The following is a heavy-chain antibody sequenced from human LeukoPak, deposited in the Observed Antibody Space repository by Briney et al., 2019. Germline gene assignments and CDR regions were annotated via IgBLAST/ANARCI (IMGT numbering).Heavy chain of an antibody. Sequence: SETLSLTCTVSGGSISSYYWSWIRQPPGKGLEWIGYIYYSGSTNYNPSLKSRVTISVDTSKNQFSLKLSSVTAADTAVYYCARDPFGYYDSSGYYGNYWGQGTLVTVSS. CDR3: ARDPFGYYDSSGYYGNY. V-gene: IGHV4-59*01. D-gene: IGHD3-22*01. CDR1: GGSISSYY. CDR2: IYYSGST. J-gene: IGHJ4*02.